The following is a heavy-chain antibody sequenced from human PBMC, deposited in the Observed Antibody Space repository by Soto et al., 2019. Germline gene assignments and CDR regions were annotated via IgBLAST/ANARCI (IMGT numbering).Heavy chain of an antibody. CDR3: ARGGPLITFDP. CDR1: GFTFSSYW. V-gene: IGHV3-7*03. J-gene: IGHJ5*02. Sequence: GGSLRLSCAASGFTFSSYWMSWVRQAPGKGLEWVANIKQDGSEKYYVDSVKGRFTISRDNAKNSLYLQMNSLRAEDTSVYYCARGGPLITFDPWGQGTLVTVSS. CDR2: IKQDGSEK. D-gene: IGHD1-20*01.